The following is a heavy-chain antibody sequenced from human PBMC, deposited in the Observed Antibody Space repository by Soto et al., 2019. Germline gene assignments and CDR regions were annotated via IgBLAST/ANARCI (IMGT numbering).Heavy chain of an antibody. V-gene: IGHV3-48*01. Sequence: PGGSLRLSCAASGFTFSSYSMNWVRQAPGKGLEWVSYISSSSSTIYYADSVKGRFTILRDNAKNSLYLQMNSMRAEDTAVYYSARDGYSLLDYWGQGTLVTVSS. CDR2: ISSSSSTI. CDR1: GFTFSSYS. CDR3: ARDGYSLLDY. D-gene: IGHD5-18*01. J-gene: IGHJ4*02.